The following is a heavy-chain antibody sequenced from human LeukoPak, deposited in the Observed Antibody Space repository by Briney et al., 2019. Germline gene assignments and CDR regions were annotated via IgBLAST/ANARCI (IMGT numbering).Heavy chain of an antibody. CDR1: GGSFSGYY. CDR3: ARGLNPTYYYGSGSHSFDY. D-gene: IGHD3-10*01. V-gene: IGHV4-34*01. Sequence: PSETLSLTCAVYGGSFSGYYWSWIRQPPGKGLEWIGEINHSGSTNYNPSLKSRVTISVGTSKNQFSLKLSSVTAADTAVYYCARGLNPTYYYGSGSHSFDYWGQGTLVTVSS. J-gene: IGHJ4*02. CDR2: INHSGST.